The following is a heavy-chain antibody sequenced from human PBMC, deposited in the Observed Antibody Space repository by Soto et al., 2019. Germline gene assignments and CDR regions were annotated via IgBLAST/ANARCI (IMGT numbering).Heavy chain of an antibody. V-gene: IGHV2-5*02. Sequence: QITLRESGPTLVKPTQTLTLTCTFSGFSLTTSELGVGWIRQPPGKALEWLALIYWDDDKRYRPSLKSRLTITKDTSKNQVVLIMTNMAPVDTATYYCAHSESGNFDYWGQGILVTVSS. D-gene: IGHD3-10*01. CDR1: GFSLTTSELG. CDR3: AHSESGNFDY. J-gene: IGHJ4*02. CDR2: IYWDDDK.